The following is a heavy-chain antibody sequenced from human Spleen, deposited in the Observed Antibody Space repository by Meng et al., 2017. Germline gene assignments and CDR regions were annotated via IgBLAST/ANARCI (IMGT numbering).Heavy chain of an antibody. CDR1: GGSISSSSYY. CDR2: IYYSGST. V-gene: IGHV4-39*07. Sequence: SETLSLTCTVSGGSISSSSYYWGWIRQPPGKGLEWIGSIYYSGSTYYNPSLKSRVTISVDTSKNQFSLKLSSVTAADTAVYYCARDSNDANYYYGMDVWGQGTMVTVSS. J-gene: IGHJ6*02. CDR3: ARDSNDANYYYGMDV.